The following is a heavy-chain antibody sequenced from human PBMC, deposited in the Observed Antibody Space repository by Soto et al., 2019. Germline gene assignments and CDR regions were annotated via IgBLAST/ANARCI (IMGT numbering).Heavy chain of an antibody. CDR1: GKTFTSYA. CDR2: INAGNGNT. D-gene: IGHD1-7*01. J-gene: IGHJ3*02. Sequence: ASVNACCKASGKTFTSYAMHWVRQAPGQRLEWMGWINAGNGNTKYSQMFQCRVTITSDTSASTAYMELSSLRSEDTAVYYCARVVGTEPNGITGTTSSFDIWGQGTMVTVSS. V-gene: IGHV1-3*01. CDR3: ARVVGTEPNGITGTTSSFDI.